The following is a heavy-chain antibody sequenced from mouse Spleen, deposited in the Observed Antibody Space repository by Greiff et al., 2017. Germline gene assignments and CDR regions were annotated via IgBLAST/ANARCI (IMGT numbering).Heavy chain of an antibody. J-gene: IGHJ4*01. V-gene: IGHV1-80*01. CDR2: IYPGDGDT. CDR1: GYAFSSYW. D-gene: IGHD1-1*01. Sequence: QVQLQQSGAELVRPGSSVKISCKASGYAFSSYWMNWVKQRPGQGLEWIGQIYPGDGDTNYNGKFKGKATLTADKSSSTAYMQLSSLTSEDSAVYFCARGGNYGSSYGYYYAMDYWGQGTSVTVSS. CDR3: ARGGNYGSSYGYYYAMDY.